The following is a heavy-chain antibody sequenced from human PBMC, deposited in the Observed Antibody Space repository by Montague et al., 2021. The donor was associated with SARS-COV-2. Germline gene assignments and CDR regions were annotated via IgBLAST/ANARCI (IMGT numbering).Heavy chain of an antibody. Sequence: SLRLSCAASGFTFSSYSMNWVRQAPGKGLEWVSSISSSSSYIYYADSVKGRFTISRDNAKNSLYLQMNSLRAEDTAVYYRARVWGGSYYPYFDYWGQGTLVTVSS. CDR3: ARVWGGSYYPYFDY. CDR2: ISSSSSYI. V-gene: IGHV3-21*01. D-gene: IGHD1-26*01. J-gene: IGHJ4*02. CDR1: GFTFSSYS.